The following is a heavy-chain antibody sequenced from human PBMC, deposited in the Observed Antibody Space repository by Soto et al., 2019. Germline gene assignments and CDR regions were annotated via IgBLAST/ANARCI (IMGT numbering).Heavy chain of an antibody. CDR1: GYTFTSYY. D-gene: IGHD3-22*01. CDR3: ARDRELGALYYYDSSGSDAFDI. J-gene: IGHJ3*02. Sequence: VKVSCKASGYTFTSYYMHWVRQAPGQGLEWMGIIDPSGGSTSYAQKFQGRVTMTRDTSTSTVYMELSSLRSEDTAVYYCARDRELGALYYYDSSGSDAFDIWGQGTMVTVSS. CDR2: IDPSGGST. V-gene: IGHV1-46*01.